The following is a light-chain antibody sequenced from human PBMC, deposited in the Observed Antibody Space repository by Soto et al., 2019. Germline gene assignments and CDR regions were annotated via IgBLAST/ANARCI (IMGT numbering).Light chain of an antibody. J-gene: IGLJ3*02. CDR1: SSDVGASNY. V-gene: IGLV2-14*03. Sequence: QSALTQPASVSGSPGQSITISCTGTSSDVGASNYVSWYQQHPGKVPKLIIYDVSVRPSGVPQRLSGSKSGNTASLTISGVQTEYEADYYCSSYISSSVVVFGGGTKLTVL. CDR2: DVS. CDR3: SSYISSSVVV.